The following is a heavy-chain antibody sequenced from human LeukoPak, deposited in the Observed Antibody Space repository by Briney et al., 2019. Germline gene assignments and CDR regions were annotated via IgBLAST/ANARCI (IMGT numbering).Heavy chain of an antibody. J-gene: IGHJ6*02. CDR1: GLTGSSNF. V-gene: IGHV3-66*01. D-gene: IGHD1-1*01. CDR2: MYSGEST. CDR3: ASSGTTSRGAMDV. Sequence: GGSLRLSCAASGLTGSSNFMTWVRQAPGKGLEWVSAMYSGESTFYADSVRGRFNISRDNSKKTMFLQMSSLRVEDAAVYYCASSGTTSRGAMDVWGQGTTVTVSS.